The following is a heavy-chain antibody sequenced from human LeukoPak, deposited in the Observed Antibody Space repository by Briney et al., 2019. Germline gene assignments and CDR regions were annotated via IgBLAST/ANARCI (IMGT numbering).Heavy chain of an antibody. Sequence: GRSLRLSCAASGFTFDDYAMHWVRQAPGKGLEWVSGVTWNSGRIAYADSVKGRFTISRDNAKNSLYLQMNSLRAEDTALYYCARGFRGPLDYYYGMDVWGQGTTVTVS. CDR3: ARGFRGPLDYYYGMDV. J-gene: IGHJ6*02. CDR2: VTWNSGRI. D-gene: IGHD3-10*01. CDR1: GFTFDDYA. V-gene: IGHV3-9*01.